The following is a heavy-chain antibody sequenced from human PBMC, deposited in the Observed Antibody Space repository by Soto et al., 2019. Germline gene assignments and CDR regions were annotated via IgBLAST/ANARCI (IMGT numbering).Heavy chain of an antibody. Sequence: QVQLVQSGAEVKKPGASVKVSCKASGYTFPNYDITWVRQATGQGLEWMGFMNPNSGYTGYAQKFQGRVTMTRNTSISTAYMELSSLRSEDTAVYYCARRPSDWNYEFWFDPWGQGTLLTVSS. J-gene: IGHJ5*02. CDR1: GYTFPNYD. CDR3: ARRPSDWNYEFWFDP. CDR2: MNPNSGYT. D-gene: IGHD1-7*01. V-gene: IGHV1-8*01.